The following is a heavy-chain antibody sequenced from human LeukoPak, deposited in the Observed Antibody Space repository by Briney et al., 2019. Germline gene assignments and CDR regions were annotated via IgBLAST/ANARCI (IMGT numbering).Heavy chain of an antibody. V-gene: IGHV4-38-2*01. D-gene: IGHD3-22*01. CDR2: IYHSGST. CDR3: ARLKSSGYYSDY. J-gene: IGHJ4*02. Sequence: PSETLSLTCAVSGYSISSGYYWGWIRQPPGKGLEWIGSIYHSGSTYYNPPLKSRVTISVDTSKNQFSLKLSSVTAADTAVYYCARLKSSGYYSDYWGQGTLVTVSS. CDR1: GYSISSGYY.